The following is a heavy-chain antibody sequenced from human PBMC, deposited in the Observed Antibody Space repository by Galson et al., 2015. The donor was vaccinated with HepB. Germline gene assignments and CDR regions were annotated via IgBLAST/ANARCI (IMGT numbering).Heavy chain of an antibody. D-gene: IGHD6-6*01. J-gene: IGHJ6*02. CDR2: INPNSGGT. Sequence: QSGAEVKKPGASVKVSCKASGYTFTGYYMHWVRQAPGQGLEWIGWINPNSGGTNYAQKSQGWVTMTRDTSISTAYMELSRLRSDDTAVYYCAREGGGIAARPNYYYGMDVWGQGTTVTVSS. CDR1: GYTFTGYY. CDR3: AREGGGIAARPNYYYGMDV. V-gene: IGHV1-2*04.